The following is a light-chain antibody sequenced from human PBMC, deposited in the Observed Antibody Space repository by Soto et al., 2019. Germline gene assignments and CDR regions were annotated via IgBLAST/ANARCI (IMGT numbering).Light chain of an antibody. V-gene: IGLV2-14*01. CDR2: DVN. CDR1: SSDVGGHNY. Sequence: QSVLTQPASVSGSPGQSITISCTGTSSDVGGHNYVSWYQQYPGKAPKLMIYDVNNRPSGVSNRFSGSKSGNTASLTISGLQAEDEADYFCSSYTNTDTLVFGGGTQLTV. CDR3: SSYTNTDTLV. J-gene: IGLJ2*01.